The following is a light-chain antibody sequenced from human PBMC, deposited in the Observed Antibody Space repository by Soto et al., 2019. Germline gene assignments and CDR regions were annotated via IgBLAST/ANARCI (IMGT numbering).Light chain of an antibody. CDR3: QQYNSWLWT. V-gene: IGKV3-15*01. Sequence: EIVMTQSPATLSVSPGEGATLSCRASQSVSSKLAWYQQKPGQAPRLLIYGASTRATGIPARLSGSGYGTEFTLIISSMKSEDSEVYYCQQYNSWLWTFGHGTKVDIK. J-gene: IGKJ1*01. CDR1: QSVSSK. CDR2: GAS.